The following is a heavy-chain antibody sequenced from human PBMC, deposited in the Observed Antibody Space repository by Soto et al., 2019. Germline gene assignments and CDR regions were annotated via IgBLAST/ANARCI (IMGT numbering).Heavy chain of an antibody. CDR1: GGSISRYF. CDR2: MYSSRDT. Sequence: PSETLSLTCTVSGGSISRYFWSWIRQPPGKGLDWIGYMYSSRDTYYNPSLKSRVTISADTSQNQFSLDLTSVTATDTAVYFCARHPGYCSGGSCNGQYTLDVWGQGTTVTVSS. V-gene: IGHV4-59*04. J-gene: IGHJ6*02. D-gene: IGHD2-15*01. CDR3: ARHPGYCSGGSCNGQYTLDV.